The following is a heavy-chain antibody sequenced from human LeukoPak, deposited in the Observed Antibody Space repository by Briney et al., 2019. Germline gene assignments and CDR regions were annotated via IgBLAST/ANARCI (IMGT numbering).Heavy chain of an antibody. CDR3: ARYSGYDPRGHYFDY. J-gene: IGHJ4*02. CDR2: INSDGSST. V-gene: IGHV3-74*01. Sequence: GGSLRLSCAASGFTFSSYWMRWVRQAPGKGLVWVSRINSDGSSTSYADSVKGRFTISRDNAKNTLYLQMNSLRAEDTAVYYCARYSGYDPRGHYFDYWGQGTLVTVSS. CDR1: GFTFSSYW. D-gene: IGHD5-12*01.